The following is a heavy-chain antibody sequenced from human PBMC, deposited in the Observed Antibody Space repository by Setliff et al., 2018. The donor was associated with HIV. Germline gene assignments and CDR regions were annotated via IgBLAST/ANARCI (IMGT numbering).Heavy chain of an antibody. J-gene: IGHJ4*02. CDR3: AKDPCSGGSCYSGQFDY. V-gene: IGHV3-23*01. D-gene: IGHD2-15*01. CDR2: ISGSGANT. Sequence: GESLKISCAASGLTFNNYAMNWVRQAPGKGLEWVSAISGSGANTYYADSVKGRFTISRDNSKNTLYLQMNSLRVEDTAVYYCAKDPCSGGSCYSGQFDYWGQGTLVTVSS. CDR1: GLTFNNYA.